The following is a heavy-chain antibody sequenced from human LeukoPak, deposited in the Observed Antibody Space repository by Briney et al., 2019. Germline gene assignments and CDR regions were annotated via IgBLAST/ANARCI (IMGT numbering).Heavy chain of an antibody. CDR3: VKDHYYDSSGYYYVPLDAFDI. CDR2: ISSNGGST. J-gene: IGHJ3*02. Sequence: PGGSLRLSCSASGFTFSSYAMHWVRQAPGKGLEYVSAISSNGGSTYYADSVKGRFTISRDNSKNTLYLQMSSLRAEDTAVYYCVKDHYYDSSGYYYVPLDAFDIWGQGTMVTVSS. CDR1: GFTFSSYA. V-gene: IGHV3-64D*06. D-gene: IGHD3-22*01.